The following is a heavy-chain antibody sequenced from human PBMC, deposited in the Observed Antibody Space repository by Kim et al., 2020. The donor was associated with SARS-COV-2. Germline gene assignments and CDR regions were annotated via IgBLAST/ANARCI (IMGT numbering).Heavy chain of an antibody. V-gene: IGHV5-51*01. Sequence: DSETRYIPSFQGRVTISADTSNNTACLQGSSLKASDSAMYYCARQADYFDNWGQGTLVTVSS. CDR2: DSET. J-gene: IGHJ4*02. CDR3: ARQADYFDN.